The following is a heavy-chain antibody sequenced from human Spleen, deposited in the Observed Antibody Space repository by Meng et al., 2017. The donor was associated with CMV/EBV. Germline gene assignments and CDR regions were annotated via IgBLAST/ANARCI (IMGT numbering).Heavy chain of an antibody. Sequence: ASVKVSCKASGHTCTGYYMHWVRQAPGQGLEWMGWINPNSGGTNYAQKFPGRVTMTRDTSISTAYMELSRLRSDDTAVYYCARATENFVVEPPAILFDYWGQGTLVTVSS. J-gene: IGHJ4*02. CDR1: GHTCTGYY. CDR3: ARATENFVVEPPAILFDY. V-gene: IGHV1-2*02. CDR2: INPNSGGT. D-gene: IGHD2-2*02.